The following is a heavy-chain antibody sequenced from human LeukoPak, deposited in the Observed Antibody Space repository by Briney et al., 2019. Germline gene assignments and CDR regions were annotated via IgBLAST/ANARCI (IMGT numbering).Heavy chain of an antibody. CDR2: ISSSSSTI. J-gene: IGHJ4*02. D-gene: IGHD2-2*03. Sequence: GGSLRLSCAASGFTFSSYSMNWVRQAPGKGLEWVSYISSSSSTIYYADSVKGRFTISRDNAKNSLYLQMNSLRAEDTAVYYCARAAGYCSSTSCYMYYFDYWGQGTLVTVSS. CDR1: GFTFSSYS. CDR3: ARAAGYCSSTSCYMYYFDY. V-gene: IGHV3-48*04.